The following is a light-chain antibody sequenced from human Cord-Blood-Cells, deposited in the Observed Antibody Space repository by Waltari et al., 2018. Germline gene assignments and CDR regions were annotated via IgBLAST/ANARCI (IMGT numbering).Light chain of an antibody. V-gene: IGKV3-11*01. CDR3: QQRSNWHT. Sequence: ELVLTQSPANMSLSPGERATLSCRASRSVSSYFARYQQNPGHAPRLLIYDASNMATGIPARFSGSGSVKDCTLTIMSLEPEDFAVYYWQQRSNWHTFCQGTKLEIK. CDR2: DAS. CDR1: RSVSSY. J-gene: IGKJ2*01.